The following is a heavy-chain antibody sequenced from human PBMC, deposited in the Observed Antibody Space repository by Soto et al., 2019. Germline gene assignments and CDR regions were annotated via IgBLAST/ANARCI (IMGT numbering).Heavy chain of an antibody. V-gene: IGHV3-23*01. CDR1: GFTFSTYA. J-gene: IGHJ4*02. D-gene: IGHD3-10*01. CDR3: AKDGGRSEGLDY. Sequence: EVQLLESGGGLVQPGGSPRLSCAASGFTFSTYAMSWVRQAPGKGLEWVSGISGSGGRTYYADSVKGRFTISRDNSKNTLFLQVNSLRVEDTAVYYCAKDGGRSEGLDYWGQGTLVTVSS. CDR2: ISGSGGRT.